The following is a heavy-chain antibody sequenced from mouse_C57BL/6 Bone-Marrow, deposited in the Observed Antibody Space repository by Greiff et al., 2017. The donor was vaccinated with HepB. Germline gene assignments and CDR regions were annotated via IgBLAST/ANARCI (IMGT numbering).Heavy chain of an antibody. CDR2: IYPGSGST. CDR3: ARRNDGSNPWFAY. Sequence: QVQLQQPGAELVKPGASVKMSCKASGYTFTSYWITWVKQRPGQGLEWIGDIYPGSGSTNYNEKFKSKATLTVDTSSSTAYMQLSSLTSEDSAVYYCARRNDGSNPWFAYWGQGTLVTVSA. CDR1: GYTFTSYW. V-gene: IGHV1-55*01. D-gene: IGHD1-1*01. J-gene: IGHJ3*01.